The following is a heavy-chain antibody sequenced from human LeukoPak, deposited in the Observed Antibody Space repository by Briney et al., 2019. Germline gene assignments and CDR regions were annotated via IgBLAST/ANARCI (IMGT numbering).Heavy chain of an antibody. J-gene: IGHJ4*02. V-gene: IGHV3-66*01. Sequence: GGSLRLSCAASGFTVSSNYMSWVRQAPGKGLEWVSVIYSGGSTYYADSVKGRFTISRDNSKSTLYLQMNSLRAEDTAVYYCARRAFGDLDYWGQGTLVTVSS. D-gene: IGHD4-17*01. CDR1: GFTVSSNY. CDR2: IYSGGST. CDR3: ARRAFGDLDY.